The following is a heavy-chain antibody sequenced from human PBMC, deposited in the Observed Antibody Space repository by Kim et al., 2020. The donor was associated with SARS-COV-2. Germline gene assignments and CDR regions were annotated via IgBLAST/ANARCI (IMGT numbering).Heavy chain of an antibody. CDR3: ARDSSITIFGVVEIGPWWSNRHYGMDV. Sequence: GGSLRLSCAASGFTFSSYSMNWVRQAPGKGLEWVSSISSSSSYIYYADSVKGRFTISRDNAKNSLYLQMNSLRAEDTAVYYCARDSSITIFGVVEIGPWWSNRHYGMDVWGQGTTVTVSS. V-gene: IGHV3-21*01. J-gene: IGHJ6*02. CDR1: GFTFSSYS. D-gene: IGHD3-3*01. CDR2: ISSSSSYI.